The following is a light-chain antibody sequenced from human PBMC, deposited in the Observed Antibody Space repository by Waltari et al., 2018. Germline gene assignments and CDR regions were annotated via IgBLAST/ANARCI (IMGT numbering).Light chain of an antibody. Sequence: IQLTQSPSSLSASVGDSVTMSCRASQSISTYLHWYKQQPGKTPQLVIFEAYAFPDGAPSRFSGRGSGTQFFLTITSLRPEDIGTYYCQQSFSNVEVTFGGGTRV. CDR1: QSISTY. CDR3: QQSFSNVEVT. CDR2: EAY. V-gene: IGKV1-39*01. J-gene: IGKJ4*02.